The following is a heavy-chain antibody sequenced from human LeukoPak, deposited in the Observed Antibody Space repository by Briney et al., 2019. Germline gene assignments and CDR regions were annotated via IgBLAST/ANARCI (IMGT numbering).Heavy chain of an antibody. J-gene: IGHJ5*02. V-gene: IGHV1-2*02. CDR3: ATSPWIQLTPQFDP. D-gene: IGHD5-18*01. Sequence: GASVKVSCKASGYTFTGYYIHWVRQAPGQGLEWLGWINPNSGDTNYAQNFQGRVTMTRDTSVNTAYMELSRLRSDDTAVYYCATSPWIQLTPQFDPWGQGTLVTVSS. CDR2: INPNSGDT. CDR1: GYTFTGYY.